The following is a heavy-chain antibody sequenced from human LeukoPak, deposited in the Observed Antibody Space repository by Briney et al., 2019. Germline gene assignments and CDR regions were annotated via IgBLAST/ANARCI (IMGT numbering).Heavy chain of an antibody. Sequence: SETLSLTCGVSDYPISSGYYWGWIRQPPGKGLEWIGSIHHSGSTYYNPSLRSRVTISADTSKNQFSLKLNSVTAADTAVYYCAKVGRGGGDGGDYWGQGTLVTVSS. J-gene: IGHJ4*02. CDR3: AKVGRGGGDGGDY. CDR2: IHHSGST. CDR1: DYPISSGYY. D-gene: IGHD2-21*01. V-gene: IGHV4-38-2*01.